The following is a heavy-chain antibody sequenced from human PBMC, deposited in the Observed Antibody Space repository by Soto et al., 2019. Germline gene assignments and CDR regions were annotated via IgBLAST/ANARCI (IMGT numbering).Heavy chain of an antibody. Sequence: SETLSLTCTVSGGSISSYYWCWIRQPAGKGLEWIGSFYPSGKTTYNPSLQSRLTMSADTSTNKFYLKLTAVTAADTAVYYCARCGLDYGMDVWGQGTTVTVSS. J-gene: IGHJ6*02. CDR1: GGSISSYY. CDR3: ARCGLDYGMDV. V-gene: IGHV4-4*07. CDR2: FYPSGKT. D-gene: IGHD3-16*01.